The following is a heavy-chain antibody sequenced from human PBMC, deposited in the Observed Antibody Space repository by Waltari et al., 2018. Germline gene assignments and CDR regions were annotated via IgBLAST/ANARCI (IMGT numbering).Heavy chain of an antibody. CDR1: GGSISSGSYY. J-gene: IGHJ6*02. CDR3: ASALWFGESDYYGMDV. CDR2: IYTSGST. D-gene: IGHD3-10*01. Sequence: QVQLQESGPGLVKPSQTLSLTCTVSGGSISSGSYYWSWIRQPAGKGLEWIGRIYTSGSTNYNPSLKSRVTISVDTSKNQFSLKLSSVTAADTAVYYCASALWFGESDYYGMDVWGQGTTFTVSS. V-gene: IGHV4-61*02.